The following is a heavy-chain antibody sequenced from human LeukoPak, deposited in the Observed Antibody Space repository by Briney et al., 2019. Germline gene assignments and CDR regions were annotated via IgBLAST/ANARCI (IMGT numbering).Heavy chain of an antibody. D-gene: IGHD2-2*01. CDR3: AGSSTSWEDY. V-gene: IGHV4-59*01. Sequence: PSETLSLTCTVSGGSISSYYWSWIRQPPGKGLEWIGYIYYSGSTNYNPSLKSRVTISVDTSKNQFSLKLSSVTAADTAVYYCAGSSTSWEDYWGQGTLVTVSS. CDR1: GGSISSYY. CDR2: IYYSGST. J-gene: IGHJ4*02.